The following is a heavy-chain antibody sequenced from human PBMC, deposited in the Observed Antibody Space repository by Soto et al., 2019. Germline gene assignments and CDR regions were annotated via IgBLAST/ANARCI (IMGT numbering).Heavy chain of an antibody. D-gene: IGHD3-10*01. J-gene: IGHJ4*02. CDR1: GYSINSDYY. CDR2: VDHSGRT. Sequence: SETLSLTCAVSGYSINSDYYWGWIRQPPGKGLEWIGSVDHSGRTYYSPPLRSRLTIFIDTSKNQFSLRLTSVTAADTAMYFCAKKGYYPSGKINLFDSWGPGTLVTVS. CDR3: AKKGYYPSGKINLFDS. V-gene: IGHV4-38-2*01.